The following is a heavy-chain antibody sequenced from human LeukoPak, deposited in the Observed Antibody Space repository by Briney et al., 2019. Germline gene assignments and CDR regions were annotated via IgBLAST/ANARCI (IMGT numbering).Heavy chain of an antibody. CDR2: ISYDGSNK. J-gene: IGHJ4*02. V-gene: IGHV3-30-3*01. Sequence: GGSLRLSCAASGFTFSSYAMHWVRQAPGKGLEWVAVISYDGSNKYYADSVKGRFTISRDNSKDTLYLQMNSLRAEDTAVYYCARGDVVVAATPALGDYWGQGTLVTVSS. D-gene: IGHD2-15*01. CDR3: ARGDVVVAATPALGDY. CDR1: GFTFSSYA.